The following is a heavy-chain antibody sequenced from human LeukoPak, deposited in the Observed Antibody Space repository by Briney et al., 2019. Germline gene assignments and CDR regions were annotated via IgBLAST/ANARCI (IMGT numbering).Heavy chain of an antibody. V-gene: IGHV1-18*01. D-gene: IGHD3/OR15-3a*01. CDR2: ISSYKDNT. Sequence: AAGKVSCKASGYTFTSYGISWGRQAPGQGLEWVGWISSYKDNTKYAQKLQGRVTMTTDTSTSTAYMEVRSLSSDDPAVYYCARDEAWTLDYWGQGTLVTVSS. CDR3: ARDEAWTLDY. CDR1: GYTFTSYG. J-gene: IGHJ4*02.